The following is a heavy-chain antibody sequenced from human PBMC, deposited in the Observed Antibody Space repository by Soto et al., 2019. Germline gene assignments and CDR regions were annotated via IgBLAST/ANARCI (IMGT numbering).Heavy chain of an antibody. CDR2: MNPNSGNT. CDR3: ARGQVDDFWSGYSSPDY. V-gene: IGHV1-8*01. CDR1: GYTFTSYD. D-gene: IGHD3-3*01. J-gene: IGHJ4*02. Sequence: ASVKVSCKASGYTFTSYDINWVRQATGQGLEWMGWMNPNSGNTGYAQKFQGRVTMTRNTSISTAYMELSSLRSEDTAVYYCARGQVDDFWSGYSSPDYWGQGTLVTVSS.